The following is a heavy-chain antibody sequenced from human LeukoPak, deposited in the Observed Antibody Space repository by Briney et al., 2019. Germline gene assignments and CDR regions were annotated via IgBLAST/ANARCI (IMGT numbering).Heavy chain of an antibody. J-gene: IGHJ4*02. CDR2: INPNSGGI. V-gene: IGHV1-2*02. CDR3: AKLAIMIFGEAFDY. Sequence: GASVKVSCKASGYTFTAYYIHWVRQAPGQGLEWMGWINPNSGGINYAQKFRGRVTMTTATSINTAYMELNRLGSDDTAVYYCAKLAIMIFGEAFDYWGQGTLVAVSS. CDR1: GYTFTAYY. D-gene: IGHD3/OR15-3a*01.